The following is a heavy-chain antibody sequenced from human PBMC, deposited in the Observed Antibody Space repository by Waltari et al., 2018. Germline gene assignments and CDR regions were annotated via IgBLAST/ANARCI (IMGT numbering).Heavy chain of an antibody. V-gene: IGHV4-34*01. Sequence: QVQLQQWGAGLLKPSETLSLTCAVYGGSFSGYYWSWIRQPPGKGLEWIGEINHSVSTNDHPSLKSRVTISVATPKNQFSLKLSSVTAADTAVYYCARAYSSSWYWYFQHWGQGTLVTVSS. J-gene: IGHJ1*01. CDR1: GGSFSGYY. CDR3: ARAYSSSWYWYFQH. CDR2: INHSVST. D-gene: IGHD6-13*01.